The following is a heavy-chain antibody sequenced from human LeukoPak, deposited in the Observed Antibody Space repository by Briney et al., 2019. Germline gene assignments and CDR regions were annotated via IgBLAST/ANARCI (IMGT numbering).Heavy chain of an antibody. J-gene: IGHJ6*02. CDR3: ARDPYGDYEDNYYYGLDV. V-gene: IGHV1-2*02. Sequence: GASVEVSCKASGYTFTGYYMHWVRQAPGQGLEWMGWINPNTGGTNYAQKFQGRVSMTRDTSISTAYMELSRLRSDDTAVYYCARDPYGDYEDNYYYGLDVWGQGTTVTVSS. CDR2: INPNTGGT. CDR1: GYTFTGYY. D-gene: IGHD4-17*01.